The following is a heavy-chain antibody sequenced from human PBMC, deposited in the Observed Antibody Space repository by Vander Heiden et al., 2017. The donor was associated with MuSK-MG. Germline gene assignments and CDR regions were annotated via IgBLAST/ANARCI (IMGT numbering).Heavy chain of an antibody. CDR1: GFSFGTYR. V-gene: IGHV3-7*03. D-gene: IGHD6-19*01. J-gene: IGHJ5*02. CDR2: IKQDGSEK. CDR3: ARHTQWLEEVNH. Sequence: EVQLVESGGGVGQPGGSLRLTCAASGFSFGTYRMSWLRHAPGKGLRCVANIKQDGSEKYYVDSVKGRFTISRDNAKNSLYLQMHSLRAEDTAVYYCARHTQWLEEVNHWGQGTLVTVSS.